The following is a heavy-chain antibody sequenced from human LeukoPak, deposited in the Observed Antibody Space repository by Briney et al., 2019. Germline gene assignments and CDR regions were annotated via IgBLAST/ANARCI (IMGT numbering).Heavy chain of an antibody. J-gene: IGHJ6*03. D-gene: IGHD3-10*01. CDR3: AKAARTYGSGSSRYYYYMDV. CDR1: GFTFGSYA. Sequence: AGGSLRLSCAASGFTFGSYAMSWVRQAPGKGLEWVSGISGSGGSTYYADSVKGRFTISRDNSKNTLYLQMNSLRAEDTAVYYCAKAARTYGSGSSRYYYYMDVWGKGTTVTVSS. V-gene: IGHV3-23*01. CDR2: ISGSGGST.